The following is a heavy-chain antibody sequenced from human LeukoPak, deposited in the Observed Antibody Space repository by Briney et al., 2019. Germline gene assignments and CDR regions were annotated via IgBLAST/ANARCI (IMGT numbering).Heavy chain of an antibody. CDR3: ARDGWVVPAATWGNHYGMDV. CDR2: ISSSSSTI. Sequence: GGSLRLSCAASGFTFSSYSMNWVRQAPGKGLEWVSYISSSSSTIYYADSVKGRFTISRDNAKNSLYLQVNSLRAEDTAVYYCARDGWVVPAATWGNHYGMDVWGQGTTVTVSS. V-gene: IGHV3-48*04. D-gene: IGHD2-2*01. J-gene: IGHJ6*02. CDR1: GFTFSSYS.